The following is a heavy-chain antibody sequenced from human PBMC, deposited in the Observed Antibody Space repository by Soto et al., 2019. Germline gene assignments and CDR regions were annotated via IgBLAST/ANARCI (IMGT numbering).Heavy chain of an antibody. CDR2: IYYSGST. J-gene: IGHJ4*02. D-gene: IGHD3-10*01. Sequence: SETLSLTCTVSGGSISSYYWGWVRQPPGKGLEWIGYIYYSGSTNYKPSLKSRVTISVDTSKNQFSLKLSSVTAADTAVYYCARVKWFGESGFDYWGQGTLVTVSS. V-gene: IGHV4-59*01. CDR3: ARVKWFGESGFDY. CDR1: GGSISSYY.